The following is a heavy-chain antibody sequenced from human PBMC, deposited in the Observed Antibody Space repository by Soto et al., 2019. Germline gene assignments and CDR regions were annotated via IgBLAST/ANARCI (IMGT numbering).Heavy chain of an antibody. CDR2: IGGSGASI. CDR1: GFTLSDYY. Sequence: PGGSLRLSCAASGFTLSDYYMTWIRQAPGKGLEWVSGIGGSGASIFYTDSVKGRFTISRDNSKNTLYLQMNNVRAEDTAVYFCARSLRPLSWFDPWGQGTLVTVSS. J-gene: IGHJ5*02. D-gene: IGHD3-10*01. V-gene: IGHV3-23*01. CDR3: ARSLRPLSWFDP.